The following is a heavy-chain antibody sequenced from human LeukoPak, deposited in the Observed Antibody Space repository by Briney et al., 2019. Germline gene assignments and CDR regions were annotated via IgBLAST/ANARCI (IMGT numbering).Heavy chain of an antibody. Sequence: GGSLRLSCAASGFTFNCYAMSWVRQAPGKGLEWVSAISGSGGSTYYADSVKGRFTISRDNSKNTLYLQMNSLRAEDTAVYYCAKPRLGYSYDYYFVCGGEGPLVTFS. D-gene: IGHD5-18*01. CDR3: AKPRLGYSYDYYFVC. J-gene: IGHJ4*02. V-gene: IGHV3-23*01. CDR2: ISGSGGST. CDR1: GFTFNCYA.